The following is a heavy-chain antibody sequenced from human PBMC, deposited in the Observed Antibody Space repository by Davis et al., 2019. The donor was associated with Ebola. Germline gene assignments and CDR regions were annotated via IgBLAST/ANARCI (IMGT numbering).Heavy chain of an antibody. CDR3: ARAPTWSQINYYCFDY. CDR2: MNPNSGNT. D-gene: IGHD3-10*01. V-gene: IGHV1-8*01. J-gene: IGHJ4*02. Sequence: ASVKVSCKASGYTFTSYDINWVRQATGQGLEWMGWMNPNSGNTGYAQKFQGRVTMTRNTSISTPYMEVNSLRSEDTAVYYCARAPTWSQINYYCFDYWGQGTLVTVSS. CDR1: GYTFTSYD.